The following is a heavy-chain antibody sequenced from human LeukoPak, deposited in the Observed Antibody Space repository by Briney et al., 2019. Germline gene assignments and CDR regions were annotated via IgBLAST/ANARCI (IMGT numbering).Heavy chain of an antibody. CDR1: SESSGGDD. CDR2: VSPGGST. Sequence: SETLSLTCAMHSESSGGDDWTWIRQPPGKGLEWIGEVSPGGSTRYNPSLRSRVTISLDTSRRRFSLRLSSVTAADTGVYYCARDGGTRLGFDPWGQGTLVTVPS. J-gene: IGHJ5*02. V-gene: IGHV4-34*01. D-gene: IGHD3-16*01. CDR3: ARDGGTRLGFDP.